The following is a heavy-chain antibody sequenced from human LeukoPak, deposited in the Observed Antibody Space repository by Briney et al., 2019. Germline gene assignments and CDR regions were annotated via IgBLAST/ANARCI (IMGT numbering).Heavy chain of an antibody. J-gene: IGHJ4*02. V-gene: IGHV3-23*01. CDR1: GFTFSSYA. CDR2: LSIRGDKT. D-gene: IGHD1-26*01. CDR3: AKGRQWELPLDY. Sequence: GGSLRLSCAASGFTFSSYAMSWVRQAPGKGLEWVSALSIRGDKTYYAGSVKGRFTISRDSAKNTLYLQMNSLRAEDTAVYHCAKGRQWELPLDYWGQGTLVIVSS.